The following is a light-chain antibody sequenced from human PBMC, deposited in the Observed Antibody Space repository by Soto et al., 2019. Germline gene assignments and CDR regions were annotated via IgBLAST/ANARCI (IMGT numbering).Light chain of an antibody. CDR2: GAS. J-gene: IGKJ2*01. CDR3: RKYGSSFPYI. Sequence: EIVLTQSPGTLSLSPGERATLSCRASQSISSGYLTWYQQNPGQAPRLLIYGASSRATGIPDRFTGSGSGKDFTLTTSRLEPEDFAVYYCRKYGSSFPYIFGQGTKVEIK. V-gene: IGKV3-20*01. CDR1: QSISSGY.